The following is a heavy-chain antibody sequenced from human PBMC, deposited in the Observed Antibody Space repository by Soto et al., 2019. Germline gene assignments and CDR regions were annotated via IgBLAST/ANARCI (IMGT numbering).Heavy chain of an antibody. CDR3: ARHGYFTFDY. CDR1: GFTFNSHW. Sequence: EMQLVESGGGLVQPGGSLRLAYLASGFTFNSHWMGWVRQSPGKGLEWVANIDRDGRDKYYVDSVKGRFTLSRDNAKNSVFLQMNSLRVEDTAMYYCARHGYFTFDYWGLGTLVTVSS. CDR2: IDRDGRDK. D-gene: IGHD4-17*01. J-gene: IGHJ4*02. V-gene: IGHV3-7*04.